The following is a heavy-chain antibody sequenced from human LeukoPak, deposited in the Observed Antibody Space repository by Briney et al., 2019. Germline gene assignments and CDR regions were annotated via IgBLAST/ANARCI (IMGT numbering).Heavy chain of an antibody. CDR2: IIPIFGTA. V-gene: IGHV1-69*05. J-gene: IGHJ3*02. Sequence: VASVKVSCKASGGTFSSYAISWVRQAPGQGLEWMGGIIPIFGTANYAQKFQGRVTITTDESTSTAYMELSSLRSEDTAVYYCARAYVDTAMANDAFDIWGQGTMVTVSS. D-gene: IGHD5-18*01. CDR3: ARAYVDTAMANDAFDI. CDR1: GGTFSSYA.